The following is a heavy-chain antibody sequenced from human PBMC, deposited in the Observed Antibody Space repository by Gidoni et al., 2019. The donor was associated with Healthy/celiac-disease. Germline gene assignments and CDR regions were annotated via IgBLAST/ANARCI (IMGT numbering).Heavy chain of an antibody. D-gene: IGHD5-12*01. V-gene: IGHV4-59*01. CDR2: IYYSGST. Sequence: QVQLQASGPGLVKPSETLSLTCSVSGGSISSYYWSWIRQPPGKGLEWIGYIYYSGSTNYNPSLKSRVTISVDTSKNQFSLKLSSVTAADTAVYYCARVESGYDGTFDYWGQGTLVTVSS. CDR3: ARVESGYDGTFDY. CDR1: GGSISSYY. J-gene: IGHJ4*02.